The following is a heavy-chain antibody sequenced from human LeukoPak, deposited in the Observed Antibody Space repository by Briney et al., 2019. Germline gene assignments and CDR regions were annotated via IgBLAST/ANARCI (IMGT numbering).Heavy chain of an antibody. D-gene: IGHD3-3*01. J-gene: IGHJ2*01. CDR2: IRSKANSDET. V-gene: IGHV3-73*01. CDR1: GFIFSDSA. CDR3: TSPAHDFDFWSGCYSV. Sequence: PGGSLKLSCTVSGFIFSDSAIHWVRQAAGKGLEWVGRIRSKANSDETAYAASVKGRFTISRDDSKDTAYLQMHSLKPEDTAVYHCTSPAHDFDFWSGCYSVWGRGAQVTVSS.